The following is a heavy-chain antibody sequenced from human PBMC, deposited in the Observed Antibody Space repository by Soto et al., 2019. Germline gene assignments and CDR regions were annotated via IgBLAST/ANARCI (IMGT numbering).Heavy chain of an antibody. CDR3: AKNYGDYYCGLDV. J-gene: IGHJ6*02. D-gene: IGHD4-17*01. CDR1: GFTFSSYS. CDR2: ISSSSSYI. Sequence: PGGSLRLSCTASGFTFSSYSINWVRQAQGKGLEWVSSISSSSSYIYYSDSVKGRLTISRDNAKNSLYLQMNSLGAGDTAVDYCAKNYGDYYCGLDVWGQGTMVTVSS. V-gene: IGHV3-21*01.